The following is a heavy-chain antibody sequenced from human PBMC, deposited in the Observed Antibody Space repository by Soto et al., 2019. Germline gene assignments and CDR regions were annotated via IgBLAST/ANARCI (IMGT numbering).Heavy chain of an antibody. V-gene: IGHV1-2*02. CDR3: GWFGGKYDF. D-gene: IGHD3-3*01. Sequence: QVQLVQSGTEVKEPGASVKVSCKASGYTFTGYYIHWVRQVPGQGLEWMGWINPDSGGTNFAQKFQGRITMTRDTSISTAYMELSRVRSDDTAVYYCGWFGGKYDFWGQGSLVTVSS. J-gene: IGHJ4*02. CDR1: GYTFTGYY. CDR2: INPDSGGT.